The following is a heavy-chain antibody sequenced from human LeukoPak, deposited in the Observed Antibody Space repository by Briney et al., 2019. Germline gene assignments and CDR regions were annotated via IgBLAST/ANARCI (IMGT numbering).Heavy chain of an antibody. CDR2: INAGNGNT. CDR1: GGTFSSYA. Sequence: ASVKVSCKASGGTFSSYAISWVRQAPGQGLEWMGWINAGNGNTKYSQKFQGRVTITRDTSASTAYMELSSLRSEDTAVYYCARAHHRFPPDYWGQGTLVTVSS. J-gene: IGHJ4*02. D-gene: IGHD1-14*01. CDR3: ARAHHRFPPDY. V-gene: IGHV1-3*01.